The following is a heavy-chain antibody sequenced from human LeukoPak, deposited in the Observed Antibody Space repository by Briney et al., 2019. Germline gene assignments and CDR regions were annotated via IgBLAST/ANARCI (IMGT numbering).Heavy chain of an antibody. V-gene: IGHV4-39*01. CDR3: ARLGGPDMITFGGVVVNRFDY. CDR1: GGSINSYY. J-gene: IGHJ4*02. Sequence: SETLSLTCTISGGSINSYYWGWIRQPPGKGLEWIGSIYYSGSTYYNPSLKSRVTISVDTSKNQFSLKLSSVTAADTAVYYCARLGGPDMITFGGVVVNRFDYWGQGTLVTVSS. CDR2: IYYSGST. D-gene: IGHD3-16*02.